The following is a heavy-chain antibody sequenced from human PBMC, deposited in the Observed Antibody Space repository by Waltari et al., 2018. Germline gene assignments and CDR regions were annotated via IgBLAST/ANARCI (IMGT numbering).Heavy chain of an antibody. D-gene: IGHD3-22*01. Sequence: EVQLVESGGGLVKPGGSLRLSCAASGFTFSNAWMSWVRQAPGKGLEWVGRIKSKTDGGTTDYAATVKGRFTISRDDSKNTLYLQMNSLKTEDTAVYYYTTSGWGYYYDSSGSDYFDYWGQGTLVTVSS. CDR2: IKSKTDGGTT. J-gene: IGHJ4*02. CDR3: TTSGWGYYYDSSGSDYFDY. CDR1: GFTFSNAW. V-gene: IGHV3-15*01.